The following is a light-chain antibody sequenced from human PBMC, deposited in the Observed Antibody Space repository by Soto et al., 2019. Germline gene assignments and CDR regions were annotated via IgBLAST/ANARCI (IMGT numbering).Light chain of an antibody. V-gene: IGKV3-20*01. CDR3: QQYGNSPFT. Sequence: EIVLTQSPGTLSLSPGEKTTPFFRASESLSATYLAWYQHRPGQAPRLLIYGASSRATGVPDRFSGSASGTDFTLTISRLEPEDFAVYYCQQYGNSPFTFGPGTKVDIK. CDR1: ESLSATY. J-gene: IGKJ3*01. CDR2: GAS.